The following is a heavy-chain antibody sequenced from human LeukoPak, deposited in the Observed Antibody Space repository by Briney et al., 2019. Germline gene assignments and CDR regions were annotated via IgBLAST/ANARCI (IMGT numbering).Heavy chain of an antibody. CDR1: GYTFTSYD. V-gene: IGHV1-18*01. J-gene: IGHJ6*03. CDR2: ISAYNGNP. D-gene: IGHD5-12*01. CDR3: ARCPANSGYDGPYYYYYYMDV. Sequence: GASVKVSCKASGYTFTSYDINWVRQATGQGLEWMGWISAYNGNPNYAQKLQGRVTMTTDTSTSTAYMELRSLRSDDTAVYYCARCPANSGYDGPYYYYYYMDVWGKGTTVTVSS.